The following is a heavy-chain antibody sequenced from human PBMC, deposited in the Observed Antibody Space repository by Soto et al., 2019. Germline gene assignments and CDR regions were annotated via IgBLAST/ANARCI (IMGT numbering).Heavy chain of an antibody. Sequence: GGSVGLSCAASGFTFSIYGMHWVRQAPGKGLEWVAVIWYDGSNKYYADSVKGRFTISRDNSKNTLYLQMNSLRAEDTAVYYCARDPGAYYDFWSGYYFDYWGQGT. CDR3: ARDPGAYYDFWSGYYFDY. J-gene: IGHJ4*02. V-gene: IGHV3-33*01. CDR2: IWYDGSNK. D-gene: IGHD3-3*01. CDR1: GFTFSIYG.